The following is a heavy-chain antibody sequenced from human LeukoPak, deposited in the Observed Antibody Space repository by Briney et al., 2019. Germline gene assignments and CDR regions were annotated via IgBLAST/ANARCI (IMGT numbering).Heavy chain of an antibody. D-gene: IGHD1-26*01. J-gene: IGHJ6*02. CDR2: IYYSGST. V-gene: IGHV4-30-4*01. Sequence: SETLSLTCTVSGGSISSGDYYWSWIRQPPGTGLEWIGYIYYSGSTYYSPSLKSRVTISVDTSKNQFSLKLSSVTAADTAVYYCARAGRFGMDVWGQGTTVTVSS. CDR3: ARAGRFGMDV. CDR1: GGSISSGDYY.